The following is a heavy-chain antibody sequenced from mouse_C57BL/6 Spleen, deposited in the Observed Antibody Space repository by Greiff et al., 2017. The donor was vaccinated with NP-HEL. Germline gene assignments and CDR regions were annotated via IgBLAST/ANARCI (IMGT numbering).Heavy chain of an antibody. D-gene: IGHD1-1*01. CDR3: TPSYYGSSYPFDY. J-gene: IGHJ2*01. V-gene: IGHV14-4*01. CDR1: GFNIKDDY. Sequence: EVQLQQSGAELVRPGASVKLSCTASGFNIKDDYMHWVKQRPEQGLEWIGWIDPENGDTEYASKFQGKATITADTSSNTAYLQLSSLTSEDTAVYYCTPSYYGSSYPFDYWGQGTTLTVSS. CDR2: IDPENGDT.